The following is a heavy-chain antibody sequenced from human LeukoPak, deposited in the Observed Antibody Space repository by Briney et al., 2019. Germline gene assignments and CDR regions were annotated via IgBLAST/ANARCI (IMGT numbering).Heavy chain of an antibody. Sequence: SETLSLTCAVYGGSFSGYYWSWIRQPPGKGLEWIGEINHSGSTNYNPSLKSRVTISVDTSKNQFSLKLSSVTAADTAVYYCARGRTGTTLYYWGQGTLVTASS. CDR3: ARGRTGTTLYY. CDR2: INHSGST. V-gene: IGHV4-34*01. CDR1: GGSFSGYY. J-gene: IGHJ4*02. D-gene: IGHD1-7*01.